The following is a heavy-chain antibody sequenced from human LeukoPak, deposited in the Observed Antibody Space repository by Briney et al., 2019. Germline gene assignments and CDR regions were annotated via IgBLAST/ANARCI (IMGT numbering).Heavy chain of an antibody. D-gene: IGHD6-19*01. CDR3: ARAGSTSGWYLGKY. CDR1: GYSISSGYY. J-gene: IGHJ4*02. Sequence: SETLSLTCTVSGYSISSGYYWGWIRQPPGKGLEWIGSIYHSGSTYYNPSLKSRVTISVDTSKNQFFLELSSVTAADTAVYYCARAGSTSGWYLGKYWGPGTLVTVSS. V-gene: IGHV4-38-2*02. CDR2: IYHSGST.